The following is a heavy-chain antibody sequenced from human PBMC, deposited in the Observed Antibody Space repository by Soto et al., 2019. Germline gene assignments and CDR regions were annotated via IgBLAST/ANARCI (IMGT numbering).Heavy chain of an antibody. CDR1: GYTFTSYG. CDR3: AKAKMSSWYDWFDP. D-gene: IGHD6-13*01. V-gene: IGHV1-18*01. CDR2: ISAYNGNT. Sequence: GASVKVSCKASGYTFTSYGISWVRQAPGQGLEWMGWISAYNGNTNYAQKLQGRVTMTTDTSTSTAYMELRSLRSDDTAVYYCAKAKMSSWYDWFDPWGQGTLVTVSS. J-gene: IGHJ5*02.